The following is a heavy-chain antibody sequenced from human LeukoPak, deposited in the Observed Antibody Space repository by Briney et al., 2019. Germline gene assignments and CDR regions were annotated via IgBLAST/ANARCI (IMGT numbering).Heavy chain of an antibody. Sequence: GGSLRLSCAASGFTFSSYVMYWARQAPGKGLEWVAVISDDGSNKFYADSVKGRSTISRDSSKNTLYLQLNSLRVEDTAVYYCAREQGWKTCSYYMDVWGKGTTVTVSS. CDR1: GFTFSSYV. V-gene: IGHV3-30*01. CDR2: ISDDGSNK. D-gene: IGHD1-1*01. CDR3: AREQGWKTCSYYMDV. J-gene: IGHJ6*03.